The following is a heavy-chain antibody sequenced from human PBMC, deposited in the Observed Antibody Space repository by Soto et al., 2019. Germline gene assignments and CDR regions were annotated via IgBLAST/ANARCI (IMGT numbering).Heavy chain of an antibody. CDR3: ARGRPPSGSEDYYDSSGYYFEGFDY. J-gene: IGHJ4*02. CDR1: GGSFSGYY. CDR2: INQSGST. V-gene: IGHV4-34*01. Sequence: PSETLSLTCAGYGGSFSGYYGSWFRQPPGKGLEWIGEINQSGSTNYNPSLKRRVTISVDTSKNQFSLKQSSVTAADTAVYYCARGRPPSGSEDYYDSSGYYFEGFDYWGQGTLVTVSS. D-gene: IGHD3-22*01.